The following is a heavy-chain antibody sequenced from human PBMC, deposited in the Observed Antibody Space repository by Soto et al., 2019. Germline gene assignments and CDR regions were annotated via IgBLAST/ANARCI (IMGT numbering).Heavy chain of an antibody. CDR2: ISAYNGNT. CDR3: ARDLYYDYIWGSYRPNGDAFDV. CDR1: GYTFTSYG. D-gene: IGHD3-16*02. J-gene: IGHJ3*01. Sequence: QVQLVQSGAEVKKPGASVKVSCKASGYTFTSYGISWVRQAPGQGLEWMGWISAYNGNTNYAQKPQGRVTMTTDTSTSTAYMELRSLRSEDTAVYYCARDLYYDYIWGSYRPNGDAFDVLGQGTMVTVSS. V-gene: IGHV1-18*01.